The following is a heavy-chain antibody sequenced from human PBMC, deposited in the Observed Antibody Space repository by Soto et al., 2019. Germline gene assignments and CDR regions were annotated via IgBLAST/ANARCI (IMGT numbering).Heavy chain of an antibody. Sequence: GESLKLSCKGSGYSFTCYWSGWVRPMPGKGLEWMGISYPGDSDTRYSPSFQGQVTNSADKSISTTYLQWSSLKASDTAMYYCARHGPDIVVVPAAIRFGFDPWGQGTLVTVSS. CDR3: ARHGPDIVVVPAAIRFGFDP. CDR1: GYSFTCYW. CDR2: SYPGDSDT. J-gene: IGHJ5*02. V-gene: IGHV5-51*01. D-gene: IGHD2-2*02.